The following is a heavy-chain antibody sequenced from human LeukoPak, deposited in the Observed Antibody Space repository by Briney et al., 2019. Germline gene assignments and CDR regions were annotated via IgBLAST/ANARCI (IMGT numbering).Heavy chain of an antibody. CDR2: ISNSGST. CDR1: DGSLENYY. J-gene: IGHJ1*01. V-gene: IGHV4-59*01. D-gene: IGHD5-24*01. CDR3: ARDAWSDYGHNYFQH. Sequence: SETLSLTCTVSDGSLENYYWNWIRQPPGKGLEWIGYISNSGSTKYNSFFQSRVTLSVDTSKNQFSLKLTSVTAADTAVYYCARDAWSDYGHNYFQHWGQGTLVTVSS.